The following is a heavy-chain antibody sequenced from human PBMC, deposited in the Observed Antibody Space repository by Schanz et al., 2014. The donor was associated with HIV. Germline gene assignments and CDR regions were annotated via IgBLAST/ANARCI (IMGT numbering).Heavy chain of an antibody. Sequence: EVQLVESGGGLVQPGRSLRLSCAASGFTFDDYAMHWVRQAPGKGLEWVSGITWNSGSKGYVDSVKGRFTISRDNAKNFLYLQMNSLRAEDTALYYCAKDMGSGSYEAFDIWGQGTMVTVSS. CDR2: ITWNSGSK. CDR1: GFTFDDYA. J-gene: IGHJ3*02. D-gene: IGHD1-26*01. CDR3: AKDMGSGSYEAFDI. V-gene: IGHV3-9*01.